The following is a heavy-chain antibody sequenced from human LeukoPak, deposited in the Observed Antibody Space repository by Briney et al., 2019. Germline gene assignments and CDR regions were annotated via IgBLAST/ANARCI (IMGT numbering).Heavy chain of an antibody. CDR2: IITIVAIA. J-gene: IGHJ6*02. D-gene: IGHD3-22*01. CDR3: ARTNYYDSSGYQGAGTYYYGMDV. Sequence: SVKVSCKASGGTFSSYGVSWVRQAPGQGLEWMGRIITIVAIANYAQNFQGRVTITADKSTGTAYMELSSLRSEDTAVYYCARTNYYDSSGYQGAGTYYYGMDVWGQGTTVTVSS. V-gene: IGHV1-69*04. CDR1: GGTFSSYG.